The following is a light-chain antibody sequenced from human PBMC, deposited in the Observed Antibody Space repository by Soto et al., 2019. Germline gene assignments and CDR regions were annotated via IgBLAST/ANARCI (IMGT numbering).Light chain of an antibody. Sequence: QSVLTQPASVSGSPGQSITISCTGTSSDVGGYNYVSWYQQHPGKAPKLMIHDVSKRPSGVSNRFSGSKSGNTAPLTISGLQAEDEADYYCSSYTSSSTRGVFGTGTKLTVL. CDR3: SSYTSSSTRGV. J-gene: IGLJ1*01. V-gene: IGLV2-14*01. CDR1: SSDVGGYNY. CDR2: DVS.